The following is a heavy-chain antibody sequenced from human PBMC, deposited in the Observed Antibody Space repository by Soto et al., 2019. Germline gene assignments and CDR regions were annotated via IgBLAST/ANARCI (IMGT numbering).Heavy chain of an antibody. V-gene: IGHV4-59*01. CDR3: ARDRPAEYSSGWPNYYGMDA. Sequence: SETLSLTCTVSGGSISSYYWSWIRQPPGKGLEWIGYIYYSGSTNYNPSLKSRVTISVDTSKNQFSLKLSSVTAADTAVYYCARDRPAEYSSGWPNYYGMDAWGQGTTVTVSS. J-gene: IGHJ6*02. D-gene: IGHD6-19*01. CDR2: IYYSGST. CDR1: GGSISSYY.